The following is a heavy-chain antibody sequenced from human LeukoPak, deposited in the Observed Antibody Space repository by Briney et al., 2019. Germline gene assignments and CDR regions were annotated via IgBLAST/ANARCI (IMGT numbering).Heavy chain of an antibody. Sequence: GGSLRLSCAASGFNFSRYGMSWVRQAPGKGLEWVSAISGSGGSTYYADSVKGRFTISSDNAKNSLYLQMNSLRAEDTAVYYCAELGITMIGGVWGKGTTVTISS. CDR2: ISGSGGST. V-gene: IGHV3-23*01. D-gene: IGHD3-10*02. CDR3: AELGITMIGGV. CDR1: GFNFSRYG. J-gene: IGHJ6*04.